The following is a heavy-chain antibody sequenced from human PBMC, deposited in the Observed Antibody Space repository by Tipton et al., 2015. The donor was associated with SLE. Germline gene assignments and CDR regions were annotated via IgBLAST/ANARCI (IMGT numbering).Heavy chain of an antibody. J-gene: IGHJ4*02. CDR2: IYFTGST. CDR1: GGSISSHY. D-gene: IGHD2-15*01. CDR3: ARGGGSPSY. Sequence: TLSLTCTVSGGSISSHYWSWIRQPPGKGLEWIGYIYFTGSTNYNPSLKSRVTISVDMSKNQFSLKLTSVTAADTAVHYCARGGGSPSYWGQGTLVTVPS. V-gene: IGHV4-59*11.